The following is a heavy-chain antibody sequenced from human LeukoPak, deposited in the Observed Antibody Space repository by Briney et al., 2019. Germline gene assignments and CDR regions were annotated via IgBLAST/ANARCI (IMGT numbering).Heavy chain of an antibody. D-gene: IGHD6-19*01. J-gene: IGHJ4*02. CDR1: GISLSNYA. CDR3: AKTTAGYSSGRYPGWPMDY. CDR2: ISERGGTT. Sequence: PGGSLRLSYVVSGISLSNYAMSWVRQAPGKGLEWVSYISERGGTTTYADSVKGRFTISRDNSLNTLNLQMSSLRAEDTALYYCAKTTAGYSSGRYPGWPMDYWGQGTLVTVSS. V-gene: IGHV3-23*01.